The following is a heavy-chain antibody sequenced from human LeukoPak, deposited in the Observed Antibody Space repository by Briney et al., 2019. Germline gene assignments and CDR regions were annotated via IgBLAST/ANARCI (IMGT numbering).Heavy chain of an antibody. D-gene: IGHD4/OR15-4a*01. CDR3: ARVGRGAFVFDY. CDR1: GGSFSGYY. CDR2: INHSGST. Sequence: SETLSLTCAVYGGSFSGYYWSWIRQPPGKGLEWIGEINHSGSTNYNPSLKSRVTIPVDTSKNQFSLKLSSVTAADTAVYYCARVGRGAFVFDYWGQGTLVTVSS. V-gene: IGHV4-34*01. J-gene: IGHJ4*02.